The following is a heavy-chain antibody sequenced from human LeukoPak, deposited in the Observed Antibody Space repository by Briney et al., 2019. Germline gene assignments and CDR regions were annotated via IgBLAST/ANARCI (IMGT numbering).Heavy chain of an antibody. CDR1: GGSISTYY. CDR3: ARENSNSWYLDY. V-gene: IGHV4-59*01. J-gene: IGHJ4*02. CDR2: IYNSGST. Sequence: SETLSLTCTVSGGSISTYYWSWIRQPPGKGLEWIGYIYNSGSTNYNPSLKSRVTISVETSKNQFSLKLSSVTAADTAVYYCARENSNSWYLDYWGQGTLVTVSS. D-gene: IGHD6-13*01.